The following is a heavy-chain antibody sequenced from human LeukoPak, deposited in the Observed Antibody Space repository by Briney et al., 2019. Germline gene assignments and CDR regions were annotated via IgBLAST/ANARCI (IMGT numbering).Heavy chain of an antibody. CDR2: INSDGRST. CDR3: AREVLPQREAFDI. D-gene: IGHD2-2*01. CDR1: GFTFNSHW. V-gene: IGHV3-74*01. J-gene: IGHJ3*02. Sequence: GGSLRLSCAASGFTFNSHWMHWVRQTPGKGLVWVSHINSDGRSTSYAYSVMGLFTIVRDNTKNTLYMQMTSLRAENAAVYYCAREVLPQREAFDIWGQGTMVTVSS.